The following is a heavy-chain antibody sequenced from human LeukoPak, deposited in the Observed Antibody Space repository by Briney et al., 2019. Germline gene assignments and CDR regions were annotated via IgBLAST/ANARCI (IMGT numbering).Heavy chain of an antibody. CDR2: IYYSGNT. D-gene: IGHD5-24*01. Sequence: SETLSLTCSVSGGSLSSYYWSWIRQPPGKGLEWIGYIYYSGNTNYNPSLKSRVTMSVDTSKNQFSLKLSSVTAADTALYYCARGIWEMATIPYWYFDIWGRGTLVTVSS. CDR3: ARGIWEMATIPYWYFDI. J-gene: IGHJ2*01. CDR1: GGSLSSYY. V-gene: IGHV4-59*12.